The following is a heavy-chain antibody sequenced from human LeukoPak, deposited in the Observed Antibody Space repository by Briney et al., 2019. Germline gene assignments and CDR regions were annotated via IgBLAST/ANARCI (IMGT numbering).Heavy chain of an antibody. CDR1: GGTFSSYA. CDR2: INTNTGNP. CDR3: ARGGYYGSGTPYYYGMDV. J-gene: IGHJ6*02. Sequence: GASVKVSCKASGGTFSSYAISWVRQAPGQGLEWMGWINTNTGNPTYAQGFTGRFVFSLDTSVSTAYLQISSLKAEDTAVYYCARGGYYGSGTPYYYGMDVWGQGTTVTVSS. V-gene: IGHV7-4-1*02. D-gene: IGHD3-10*01.